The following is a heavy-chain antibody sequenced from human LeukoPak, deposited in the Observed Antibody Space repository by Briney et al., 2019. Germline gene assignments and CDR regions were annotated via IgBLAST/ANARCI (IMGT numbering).Heavy chain of an antibody. Sequence: PGGSLRLSCAASGFTFSDYYMSWIRQAPGKGLEWVSYISSSGSTIYYADSAKGRFTISRDNAKNSLYLQMNSLRAEDTAVYYCARSGTLWNYQLFDYWGQGTLVTVSS. CDR2: ISSSGSTI. CDR1: GFTFSDYY. V-gene: IGHV3-11*01. J-gene: IGHJ4*02. D-gene: IGHD1-7*01. CDR3: ARSGTLWNYQLFDY.